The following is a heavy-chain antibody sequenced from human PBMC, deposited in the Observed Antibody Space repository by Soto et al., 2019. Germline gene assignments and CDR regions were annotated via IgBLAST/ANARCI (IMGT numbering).Heavy chain of an antibody. CDR2: ASNSGGGT. D-gene: IGHD3-10*01. J-gene: IGHJ4*02. V-gene: IGHV3-23*01. CDR3: AKILPAYLYGGFDY. CDR1: GFTYSSYA. Sequence: GGSLRLSCAASGFTYSSYAMSWVRQAPGKGLEWVSTASNSGGGTYSAVSVKGRFTISRDNSKNTLYLQMNSLRAEDTAVYYCAKILPAYLYGGFDYWGQGTLVTVSS.